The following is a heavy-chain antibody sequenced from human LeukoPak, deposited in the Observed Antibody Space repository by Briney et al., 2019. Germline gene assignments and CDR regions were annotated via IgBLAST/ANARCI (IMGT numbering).Heavy chain of an antibody. J-gene: IGHJ4*02. V-gene: IGHV4-39*01. CDR3: ARHSPGYYYGSGSKDFDY. CDR1: GGSISSSNYY. Sequence: PSETLPLTCTVSGGSISSSNYYWGWIRQSPGTGLEWIGSIYYIESTNYNPSLKSRVTISVDTSKNQFSLKLSSVTAADTAVYYCARHSPGYYYGSGSKDFDYWGQGTLVTVSS. D-gene: IGHD3-10*01. CDR2: IYYIEST.